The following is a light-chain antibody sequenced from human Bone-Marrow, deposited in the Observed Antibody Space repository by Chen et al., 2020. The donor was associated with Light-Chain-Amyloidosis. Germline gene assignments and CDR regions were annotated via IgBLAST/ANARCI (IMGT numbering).Light chain of an antibody. CDR3: QQRSNWPLSIT. CDR2: DSF. Sequence: EVVLTQSPATLSLSPGERVTLSCTASQSVGTFLAWYQQKPGQAPRLLIYDSFKRATGIPARFSGSGSETDFTLTISSLEPEDFAVYYCQQRSNWPLSITFGQGTRLEIK. CDR1: QSVGTF. J-gene: IGKJ5*01. V-gene: IGKV3-11*01.